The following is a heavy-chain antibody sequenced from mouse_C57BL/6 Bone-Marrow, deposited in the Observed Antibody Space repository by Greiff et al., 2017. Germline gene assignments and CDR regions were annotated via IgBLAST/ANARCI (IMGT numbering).Heavy chain of an antibody. D-gene: IGHD3-2*02. CDR3: VLWRELRLGAMDY. CDR1: GYTFTSYG. CDR2: IYPRSGNT. J-gene: IGHJ4*01. Sequence: QVQLKQSGAELARPGASVKLSCKASGYTFTSYGISWVKQRTGQGLEWIGEIYPRSGNTYYNEKFKGKATLTADKSSSTAYMELRSLTSEDSAVYFSVLWRELRLGAMDYWGQGTSGTVSS. V-gene: IGHV1-81*01.